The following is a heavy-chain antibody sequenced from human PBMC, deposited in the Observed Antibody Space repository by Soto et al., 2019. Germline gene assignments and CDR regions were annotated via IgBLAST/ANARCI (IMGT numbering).Heavy chain of an antibody. V-gene: IGHV3-30-3*01. CDR2: ISYDGGNK. CDR1: GFTFSSYA. Sequence: PGGALRLSCAASGFTFSSYAMHWVRQAPGKGLEWVAVISYDGGNKYYADSVKGRFTISRDNSKNTLYLQMNSLRAEDTAVYYCARYFRAYSYGYFDHWGQGTLVTVSS. D-gene: IGHD5-18*01. CDR3: ARYFRAYSYGYFDH. J-gene: IGHJ4*02.